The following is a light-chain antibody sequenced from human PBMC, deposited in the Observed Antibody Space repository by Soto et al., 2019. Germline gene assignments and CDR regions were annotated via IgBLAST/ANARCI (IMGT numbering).Light chain of an antibody. CDR2: WAS. CDR3: QQYYSTPWT. Sequence: DIVMTQSPDSLAVSLGERATINCKSSQSVLYSSKNKNDLTWYQQKPGQPPKLLIYWASTRESGVPDRFSGSGSGTDFTLTISSLQAEDAAVYDCQQYYSTPWTFGQGTKVEIK. V-gene: IGKV4-1*01. CDR1: QSVLYSSKNKND. J-gene: IGKJ1*01.